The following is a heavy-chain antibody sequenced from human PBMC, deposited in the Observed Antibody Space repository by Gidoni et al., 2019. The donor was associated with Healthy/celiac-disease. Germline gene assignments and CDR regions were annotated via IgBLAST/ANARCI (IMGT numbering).Heavy chain of an antibody. CDR1: GFTFSRYG. CDR3: ARDRNYDILTGYYTPPLTDY. J-gene: IGHJ4*02. D-gene: IGHD3-9*01. Sequence: QVQLVESGGGVVQPGRSLRLSCAASGFTFSRYGLHWVRPAPGKGLEWVAVIWYDGSNKYYADAVKGRFTISRDNSKNTLYLKMNSLRAEDTAVYYCARDRNYDILTGYYTPPLTDYWGQGTLVTVSS. CDR2: IWYDGSNK. V-gene: IGHV3-33*01.